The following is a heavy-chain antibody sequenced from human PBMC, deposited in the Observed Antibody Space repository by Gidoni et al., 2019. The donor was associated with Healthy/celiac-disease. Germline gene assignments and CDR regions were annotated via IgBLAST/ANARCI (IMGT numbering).Heavy chain of an antibody. V-gene: IGHV4-4*07. CDR3: ARELLKEVDAFDI. J-gene: IGHJ3*02. CDR2: IYTSGGP. CDR1: GGSISSYY. Sequence: QVQLQESGPGLVKPSEPLSLTCTVSGGSISSYYWSWIRQPAGKGLEWIGRIYTSGGPNYNPSLKSRVTMSVDTSKNQFSLKLSSVTAADTAVYYCARELLKEVDAFDIWGQGTMVTVSS. D-gene: IGHD1-26*01.